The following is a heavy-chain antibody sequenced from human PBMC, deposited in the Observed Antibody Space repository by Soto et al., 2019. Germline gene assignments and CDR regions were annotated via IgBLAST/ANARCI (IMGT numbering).Heavy chain of an antibody. CDR2: IKQDGSEK. CDR1: GFTFSSYW. D-gene: IGHD3-10*01. CDR3: ASFPTITMVRGSRL. Sequence: ESGGGLVQPGGSLRLSCAASGFTFSSYWMSWVRQAPGKGLEWVANIKQDGSEKYYVDSVKGRFTISRDNAKNSLYLQMNSLRAEDTAVYYCASFPTITMVRGSRLWGQGTLVTVSS. V-gene: IGHV3-7*05. J-gene: IGHJ4*02.